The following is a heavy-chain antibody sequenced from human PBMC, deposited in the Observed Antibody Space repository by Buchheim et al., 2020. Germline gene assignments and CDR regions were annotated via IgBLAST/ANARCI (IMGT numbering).Heavy chain of an antibody. D-gene: IGHD3-22*01. CDR2: IYHSGST. Sequence: QVQLQESGPGLVKPSGTLSLTCAVSGGSISSSNWWSWVRQPPGKGLEWIGEIYHSGSTNYNPSLKSRFTISVDKSKNQFSLKLSSVTAADTAVYYCAGVEYYYDSSGYYWGPLDYWGQGTL. J-gene: IGHJ4*02. CDR3: AGVEYYYDSSGYYWGPLDY. CDR1: GGSISSSNW. V-gene: IGHV4-4*02.